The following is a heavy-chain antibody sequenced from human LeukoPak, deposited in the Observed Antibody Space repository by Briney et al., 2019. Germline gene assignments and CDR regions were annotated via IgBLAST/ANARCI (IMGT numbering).Heavy chain of an antibody. CDR3: ARNLATVIGVEEGDY. D-gene: IGHD6-19*01. CDR2: IGSNGQST. CDR1: GFTFSSSA. V-gene: IGHV3-23*01. J-gene: IGHJ4*02. Sequence: PGGSLRLSCTVSGFTFSSSAMNWVRQAPGRGAEWVSMIGSNGQSTYYADAVKGRFTVSRDNSKNTLYLQMNSLRAEDSAIYLCARNLATVIGVEEGDYWGQGTRVTVSS.